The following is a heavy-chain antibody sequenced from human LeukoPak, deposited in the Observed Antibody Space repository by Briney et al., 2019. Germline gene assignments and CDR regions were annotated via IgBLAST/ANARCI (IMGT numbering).Heavy chain of an antibody. J-gene: IGHJ4*02. CDR3: AKSRARRQGSSGSIHS. CDR2: VSGSGGST. Sequence: PGGSLRLSCAASGLTFRNYAMSWLRQAQGKGVEWVSDVSGSGGSTFYADYVKGRFTISRDTSNNTPYLQINSLSGEDTAVYYCAKSRARRQGSSGSIHSWRRGTLVTVSS. V-gene: IGHV3-23*01. D-gene: IGHD3-22*01. CDR1: GLTFRNYA.